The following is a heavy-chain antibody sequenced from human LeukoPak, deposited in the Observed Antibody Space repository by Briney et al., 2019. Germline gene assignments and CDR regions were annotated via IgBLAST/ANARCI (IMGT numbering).Heavy chain of an antibody. J-gene: IGHJ4*02. V-gene: IGHV3-11*01. CDR1: GFTFSDYH. Sequence: GGSLRLSCAASGFTFSDYHMSWIRQAPGKGLEWVSYISSSGSTIYYADSVKGRFTISRDNAKNSLYLQMNSLRAEDTAVYYCAREAIAVAAPYFDYWGQGTLVTVSS. D-gene: IGHD6-19*01. CDR2: ISSSGSTI. CDR3: AREAIAVAAPYFDY.